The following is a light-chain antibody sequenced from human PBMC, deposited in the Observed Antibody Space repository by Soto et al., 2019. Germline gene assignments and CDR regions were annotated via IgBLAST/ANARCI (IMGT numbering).Light chain of an antibody. CDR1: QSVSSK. V-gene: IGKV3-15*01. J-gene: IGKJ3*01. Sequence: EIVMTQSPATLSVSPGERATLSCRASQSVSSKLAWYQQKPGQAPRLLVYGASTRATNIPARFSGSGSGTDFTLTISSLQSEDFAVYYCQQYNDWPPLTFGPGTKVDIK. CDR3: QQYNDWPPLT. CDR2: GAS.